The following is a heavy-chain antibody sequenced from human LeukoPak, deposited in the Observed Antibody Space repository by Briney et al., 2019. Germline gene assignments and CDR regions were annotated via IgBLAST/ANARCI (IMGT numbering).Heavy chain of an antibody. D-gene: IGHD5-24*01. V-gene: IGHV3-23*01. CDR2: ISGSGGST. CDR1: GFTFNSYA. J-gene: IGHJ4*02. Sequence: PGGSLRLSCAASGFTFNSYAMSWVRQAPGKGLEWVSTISGSGGSTYYADSVRDRFTISRDNSKNTVFLQMNSLRTEDTGVYYCAKDRARRDGSSGFDYWGQGTLVTVSS. CDR3: AKDRARRDGSSGFDY.